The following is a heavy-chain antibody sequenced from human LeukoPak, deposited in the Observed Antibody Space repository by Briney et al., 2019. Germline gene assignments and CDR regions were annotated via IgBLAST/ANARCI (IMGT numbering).Heavy chain of an antibody. CDR2: ISSSSSYI. V-gene: IGHV3-21*01. CDR3: ARSLYCSGGSCYGNNWFDP. CDR1: GFTFSSYS. D-gene: IGHD2-15*01. Sequence: GGSLRLSCAASGFTFSSYSMNWVLQAPGKGLEWVSSISSSSSYIYYADSVKGRFTISRDNAKNSLYLQMNSLRAEDTAVYYCARSLYCSGGSCYGNNWFDPWGQGTLVTVSS. J-gene: IGHJ5*02.